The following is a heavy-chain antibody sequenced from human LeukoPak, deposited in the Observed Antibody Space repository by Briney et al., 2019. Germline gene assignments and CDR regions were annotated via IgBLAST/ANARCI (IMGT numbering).Heavy chain of an antibody. CDR3: TKEGRPGWYLFDY. Sequence: PGGSLRLSCAASGFTFSSYSMNWVRQAPGKGLEWVSYISSSSSTICYADSVKGRFTISRDNSKSTLYLQMNSLRPEDTAVYYCTKEGRPGWYLFDYWGQGTLVTVSS. V-gene: IGHV3-48*01. CDR2: ISSSSSTI. CDR1: GFTFSSYS. J-gene: IGHJ4*02. D-gene: IGHD6-19*01.